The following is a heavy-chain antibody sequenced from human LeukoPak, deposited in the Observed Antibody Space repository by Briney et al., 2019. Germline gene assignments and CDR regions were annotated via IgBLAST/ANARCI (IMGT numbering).Heavy chain of an antibody. J-gene: IGHJ3*02. V-gene: IGHV3-48*02. CDR2: ISGSSSAI. CDR3: AEVRSSASDI. CDR1: GLTFGSYS. Sequence: GGSLRLSCAASGLTFGSYSMNWVRQAPGKGLEWISYISGSSSAIYYADSVKGRFTISRDNAKNSLYLQVNSLRDEDTAVYYCAEVRSSASDIWGQGTMVTVSS. D-gene: IGHD3-10*01.